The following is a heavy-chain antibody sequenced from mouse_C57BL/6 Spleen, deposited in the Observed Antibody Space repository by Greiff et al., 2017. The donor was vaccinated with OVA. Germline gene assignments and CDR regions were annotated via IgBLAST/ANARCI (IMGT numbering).Heavy chain of an antibody. CDR3: ERDHYYGSSYEGFAY. Sequence: EVKLMESGGGLVKPGGSLKLSCAASGFTFSSYAMSWVRQTPEKRLEWVATISDGGSYTYYPDNVKGRFTISRDNAKNTLYLQMSHMKSEDTAMYYCERDHYYGSSYEGFAYWGQGTLVTVSA. CDR2: ISDGGSYT. D-gene: IGHD1-1*01. CDR1: GFTFSSYA. J-gene: IGHJ3*01. V-gene: IGHV5-4*01.